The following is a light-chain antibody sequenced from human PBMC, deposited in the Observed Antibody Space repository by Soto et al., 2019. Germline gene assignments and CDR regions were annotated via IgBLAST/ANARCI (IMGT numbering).Light chain of an antibody. J-gene: IGKJ3*01. Sequence: EIIITQSPGTLSVSPGEGTTLSCTASQSVNLNSAWYRQNPGQPPGLLLYGASTRATGIPVRFRGSGSGTEFTLPISSLQSEDSAVYYCHQYNSWPRGTFGPGTKVDIK. V-gene: IGKV3-15*01. CDR3: HQYNSWPRGT. CDR1: QSVNLN. CDR2: GAS.